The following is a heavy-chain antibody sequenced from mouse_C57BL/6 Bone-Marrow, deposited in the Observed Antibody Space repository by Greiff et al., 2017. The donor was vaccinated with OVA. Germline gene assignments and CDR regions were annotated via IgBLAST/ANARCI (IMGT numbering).Heavy chain of an antibody. CDR1: GFTFSSYG. CDR2: ISSGGSYT. J-gene: IGHJ1*03. D-gene: IGHD2-4*01. V-gene: IGHV5-6*01. Sequence: EVNVVESGGDLVKPGGSLKLSCAASGFTFSSYGMSWVRQTPDKRLEWVATISSGGSYTYYPDSVKGRFTISRDNAKNTLYLQMSSLKSEDTAMYYCARPSDYHWYFDVWGTGTTVTVSS. CDR3: ARPSDYHWYFDV.